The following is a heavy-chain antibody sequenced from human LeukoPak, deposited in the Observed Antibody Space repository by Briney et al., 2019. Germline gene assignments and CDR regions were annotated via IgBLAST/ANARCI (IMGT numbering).Heavy chain of an antibody. J-gene: IGHJ4*02. Sequence: PSETPSLTCTVSGGSISSYYWSWIRQPAGKGLEWIGRIYISGSTNYNPSLKSRVTISVDTSKNQFSLKLSSVTAADTAVYYCARTTTGYSSSWYSFDYWGQGTLVTVSS. CDR1: GGSISSYY. CDR2: IYISGST. D-gene: IGHD6-13*01. CDR3: ARTTTGYSSSWYSFDY. V-gene: IGHV4-4*07.